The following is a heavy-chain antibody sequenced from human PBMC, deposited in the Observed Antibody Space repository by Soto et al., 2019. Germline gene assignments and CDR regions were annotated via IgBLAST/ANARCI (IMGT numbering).Heavy chain of an antibody. V-gene: IGHV1-2*04. CDR2: INPNSGGT. Sequence: TSVKVSCKASGYTFTGYYMRWVRQAPGQGLEWMGWINPNSGGTNYAQKFQGWVTMTRDTSISTAYMELSRLRSDDTAVYYWARAADYFGRTWLNGFVPWCQGPLVSVSS. CDR3: ARAADYFGRTWLNGFVP. CDR1: GYTFTGYY. J-gene: IGHJ5*02. D-gene: IGHD3-10*01.